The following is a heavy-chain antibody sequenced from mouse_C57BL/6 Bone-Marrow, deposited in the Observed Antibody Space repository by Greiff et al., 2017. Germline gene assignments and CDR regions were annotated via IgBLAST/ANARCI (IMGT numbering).Heavy chain of an antibody. CDR1: GYAFTNYL. D-gene: IGHD1-1*01. V-gene: IGHV1-54*01. J-gene: IGHJ2*01. CDR3: ARYYYGSYFDY. CDR2: INPGSGGT. Sequence: LVESGAELVRPGTSVKVSCKASGYAFTNYLIEWVKQRPGQGLEWIGVINPGSGGTNYNEKFKGKATLTADKSSSTAYMQSSSLTSEDSAVYFCARYYYGSYFDYWGQGTTLTVSS.